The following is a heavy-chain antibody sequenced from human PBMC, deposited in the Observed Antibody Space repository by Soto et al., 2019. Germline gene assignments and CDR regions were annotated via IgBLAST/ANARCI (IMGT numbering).Heavy chain of an antibody. V-gene: IGHV3-49*03. J-gene: IGHJ4*02. Sequence: PGGSLRLSCTASGFTFGDYAMSWFRQAPGKGLEWVGFIRSKAYGGTTEYAASVKGRFTISRDDSKSIAYLQMNSLKTEDTAVYYCTRDVPQIDIVLVPAAMEVPDYWGQGTLVTVSS. CDR3: TRDVPQIDIVLVPAAMEVPDY. CDR1: GFTFGDYA. CDR2: IRSKAYGGTT. D-gene: IGHD2-2*01.